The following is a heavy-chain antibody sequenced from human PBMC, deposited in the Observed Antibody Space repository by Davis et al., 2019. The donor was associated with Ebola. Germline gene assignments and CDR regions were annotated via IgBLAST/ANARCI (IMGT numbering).Heavy chain of an antibody. V-gene: IGHV3-7*03. J-gene: IGHJ4*02. CDR2: IKQDGSEK. Sequence: GGSLRLSCAASGFTFSSYSMNWVRQAPGKGLEWVANIKQDGSEKYYVDSVKGRFTISRDNAKNSLYLQMNSLRAEDTAVYYCARGGGKDYWGQGTLVTVSS. D-gene: IGHD4-23*01. CDR3: ARGGGKDY. CDR1: GFTFSSYS.